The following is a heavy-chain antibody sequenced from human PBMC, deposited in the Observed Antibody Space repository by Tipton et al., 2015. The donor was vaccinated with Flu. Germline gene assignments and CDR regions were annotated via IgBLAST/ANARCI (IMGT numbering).Heavy chain of an antibody. V-gene: IGHV3-30*02. CDR1: GFTFSSFA. CDR2: ISYDGSNE. D-gene: IGHD3-10*01. CDR3: AKGTGSGSYLTHQ. Sequence: QVQLVQSGGGVVQPGGSLRVSCAASGFTFSSFAMHWVRQAPGKGLEWVAFISYDGSNERYADSVKGRFTISRDNSKNTLYLQVNSLRPEDTAVYNCAKGTGSGSYLTHQWGQGTLVTVSS. J-gene: IGHJ4*02.